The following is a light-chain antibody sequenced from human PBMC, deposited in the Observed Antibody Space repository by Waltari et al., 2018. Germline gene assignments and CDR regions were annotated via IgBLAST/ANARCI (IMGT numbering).Light chain of an antibody. CDR1: HLGDIN. Sequence: SYEVTQSPSLSVSPGLTATIRCSADHLGDINVPWYQQKSAQSPVLVIFQNNRRPSAISERFSGSNSGSTATLTIREAQRLDEADYFCQAWHPPSGAVFGGGTRLTIL. CDR2: QNN. J-gene: IGLJ2*01. V-gene: IGLV3-1*01. CDR3: QAWHPPSGAV.